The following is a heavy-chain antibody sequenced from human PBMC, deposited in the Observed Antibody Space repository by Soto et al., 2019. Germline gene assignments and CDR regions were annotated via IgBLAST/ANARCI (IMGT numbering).Heavy chain of an antibody. D-gene: IGHD3-10*01. CDR2: IIPLFGTR. V-gene: IGHV1-69*06. CDR3: ARDRFFGSGSYVPYYFDY. J-gene: IGHJ4*02. Sequence: QVQLVQSGAEVKKPGSSVKVSCKTSGDTFSNYAITWVRQAPGQGLEWMGGIIPLFGTRNYAQKFQGRVTLTADKANSTGYLGLNSLRSEDTAVYYCARDRFFGSGSYVPYYFDYWGQGTLVTVSS. CDR1: GDTFSNYA.